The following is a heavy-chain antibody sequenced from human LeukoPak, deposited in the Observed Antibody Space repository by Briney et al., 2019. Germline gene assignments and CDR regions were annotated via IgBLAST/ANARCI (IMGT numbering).Heavy chain of an antibody. CDR3: ARPSYYYDSSGYYFGKSFDY. Sequence: SETLSLTCTVSGGSISSSSYYWGWIRQPPGKGLEWIGSIYYSGSTYYNPSLKSRVTISVDTSKNQFSLKLSSVTAADTAVYYCARPSYYYDSSGYYFGKSFDYWGQGTLVTVSS. D-gene: IGHD3-22*01. CDR1: GGSISSSSYY. CDR2: IYYSGST. V-gene: IGHV4-39*01. J-gene: IGHJ4*02.